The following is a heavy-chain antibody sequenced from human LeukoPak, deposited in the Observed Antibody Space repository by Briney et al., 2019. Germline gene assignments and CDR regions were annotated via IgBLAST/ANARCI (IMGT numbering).Heavy chain of an antibody. CDR3: VRDVNWSFDY. CDR2: ISWNSGSI. D-gene: IGHD1-20*01. J-gene: IGHJ4*02. V-gene: IGHV3-9*01. CDR1: GFTFDDYA. Sequence: GGSLRLSCAASGFTFDDYAMHWVRQAPGKGLEWVSGISWNSGSIGYADSVKGRFTISRDNAKNSLYLEMSSLRAEDTAVYYCVRDVNWSFDYWGQGTLVTVSP.